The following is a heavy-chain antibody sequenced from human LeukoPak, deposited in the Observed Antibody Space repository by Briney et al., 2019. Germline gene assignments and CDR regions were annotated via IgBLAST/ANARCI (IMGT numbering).Heavy chain of an antibody. V-gene: IGHV4-61*09. CDR3: ARGFGYCSSASCYRWFDP. CDR1: GGSIRSGSSY. Sequence: PSETLSLTCTVSGGSIRSGSSYWSWIRQAAGKGLEWIGHIYTSGSTNYNPSLKSRVIISIDTVMNQFSLKLRSVTAADTAVYYCARGFGYCSSASCYRWFDPWGQGTLVTVSS. CDR2: IYTSGST. J-gene: IGHJ5*02. D-gene: IGHD2-2*01.